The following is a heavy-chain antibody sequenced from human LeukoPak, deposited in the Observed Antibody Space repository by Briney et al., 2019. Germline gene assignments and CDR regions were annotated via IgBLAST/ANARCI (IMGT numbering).Heavy chain of an antibody. Sequence: SETLSLTCTVSGGSISSSSYYWSWIRQPAGKGLEWIGRIYTSGSTNYNPSLKSRVTMSVDTSKNQFSLKLSSVTAADTAVYYCARFSSVAAAFDYWGQGTLVTVSS. CDR2: IYTSGST. CDR3: ARFSSVAAAFDY. CDR1: GGSISSSSYY. D-gene: IGHD6-13*01. J-gene: IGHJ4*02. V-gene: IGHV4-61*02.